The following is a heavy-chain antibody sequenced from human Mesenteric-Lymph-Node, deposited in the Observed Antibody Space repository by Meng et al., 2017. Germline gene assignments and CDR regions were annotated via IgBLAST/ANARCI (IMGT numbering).Heavy chain of an antibody. V-gene: IGHV6-1*01. J-gene: IGHJ6*02. CDR3: ARDLAAAGTFYYYYGMDV. CDR1: GDSVSSNSAA. Sequence: SCAISGDSVSSNSAAWNWIRQSPSRGLEWLGRTYYRSKWYNDYAVSVKSRITINPDTSKNQFSLQLNSVTPEDTAVYYCARDLAAAGTFYYYYGMDVWGQGTTVTVSS. D-gene: IGHD6-13*01. CDR2: TYYRSKWYN.